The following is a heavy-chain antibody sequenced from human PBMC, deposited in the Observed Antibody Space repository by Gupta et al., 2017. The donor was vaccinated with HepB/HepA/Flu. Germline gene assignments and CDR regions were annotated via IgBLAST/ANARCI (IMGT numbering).Heavy chain of an antibody. D-gene: IGHD2-15*01. Sequence: EVQLVESGGGLVQPGRSLRHSCAASGFTFDDYAMHWVRQVPGKGLEWVSGISWNSGSIDYADSVKGRFTISRDNAKNSLYLQMNSLRPEDTALYYCAKGNCGGGSCYSTEYWGQGTLVTVSS. CDR1: GFTFDDYA. CDR2: ISWNSGSI. CDR3: AKGNCGGGSCYSTEY. J-gene: IGHJ4*02. V-gene: IGHV3-9*01.